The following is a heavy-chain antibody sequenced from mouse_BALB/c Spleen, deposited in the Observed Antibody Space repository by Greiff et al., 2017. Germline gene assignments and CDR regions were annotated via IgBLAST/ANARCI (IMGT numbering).Heavy chain of an antibody. CDR1: GYSITSDYA. CDR2: ISYSGST. V-gene: IGHV3-2*02. J-gene: IGHJ2*01. Sequence: DVQLQESGPGLVKPSQSLSLTCTVTGYSITSDYAWNWIRQFPGNKLEWMGYISYSGSTSYNPSLKSRISITRDTSKNQFFLQLNSVTTEDTATYYCASREGYSYFDYWGQGTTLTVSS. CDR3: ASREGYSYFDY. D-gene: IGHD2-3*01.